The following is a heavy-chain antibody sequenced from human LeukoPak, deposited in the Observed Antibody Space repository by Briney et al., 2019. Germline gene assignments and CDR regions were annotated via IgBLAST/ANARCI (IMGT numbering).Heavy chain of an antibody. Sequence: SETLSLTCTVSGGSISSYYWSWIRQPPGKGLEWIGYVYYSGSTNYNPSLKSRVTISVDTSKNHFSLKLSSVTAADTAVYSCTKGVTGTSGSYWGLKDYWGQGTLVIVSS. V-gene: IGHV4-59*08. CDR3: TKGVTGTSGSYWGLKDY. J-gene: IGHJ4*02. CDR2: VYYSGST. D-gene: IGHD3-10*01. CDR1: GGSISSYY.